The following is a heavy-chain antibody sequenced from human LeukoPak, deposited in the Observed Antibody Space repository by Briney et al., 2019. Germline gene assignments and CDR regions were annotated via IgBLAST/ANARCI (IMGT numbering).Heavy chain of an antibody. J-gene: IGHJ5*02. D-gene: IGHD6-19*01. CDR2: FDPEDGET. V-gene: IGHV1-24*01. Sequence: ASVTVSCTVSGYTLTELSMHWVRQAPGKGLEWMGGFDPEDGETIHAQKFQGRVTMTEDTSTDTAYMELSSLRSEDTAVYYCATDMAVAGRWFDPWGQGTLVTVSS. CDR3: ATDMAVAGRWFDP. CDR1: GYTLTELS.